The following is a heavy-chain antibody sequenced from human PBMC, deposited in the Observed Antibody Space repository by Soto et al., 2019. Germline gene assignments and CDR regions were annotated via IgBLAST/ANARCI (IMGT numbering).Heavy chain of an antibody. CDR1: GGSISSYY. J-gene: IGHJ4*02. CDR2: IYTSGST. Sequence: SETLSLTCTVSGGSISSYYWSWIRQPAGKGLEWIGRIYTSGSTNYNPSLKSRVTMSVDTSKNQFSLKLSSVTAADTAVYYCARETGRSLAAPSDYWGQGTLVTVSS. V-gene: IGHV4-4*07. CDR3: ARETGRSLAAPSDY. D-gene: IGHD1-26*01.